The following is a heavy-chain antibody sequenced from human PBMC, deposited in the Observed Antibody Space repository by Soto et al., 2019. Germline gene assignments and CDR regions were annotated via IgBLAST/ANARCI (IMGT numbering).Heavy chain of an antibody. J-gene: IGHJ6*02. D-gene: IGHD3-3*01. Sequence: QVQLVQSGAEVKKPGSSVKVSFKASGGTFSSYAISWVRQAPGQGLEWMGGIIPIFGTANYAQKFQGRVTITADESTSTAYMELSSLRSEDTAVYYCARDRSIFGVVHPRLNYYYYGMDVWGQGTTVTVSS. CDR2: IIPIFGTA. CDR1: GGTFSSYA. V-gene: IGHV1-69*01. CDR3: ARDRSIFGVVHPRLNYYYYGMDV.